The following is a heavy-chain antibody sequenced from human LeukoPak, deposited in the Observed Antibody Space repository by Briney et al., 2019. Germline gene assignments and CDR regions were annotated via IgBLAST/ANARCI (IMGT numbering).Heavy chain of an antibody. D-gene: IGHD7-27*01. CDR3: ARGTGYCLDP. CDR2: ISSSGSTI. CDR1: GFTFSSYE. J-gene: IGHJ5*02. Sequence: PGGSLRLSCATSGFTFSSYEMNWVRQAPGKGLEWVSYISSSGSTIYYADSVKGRFTLSRDNAKNSLYLQMNSLRAEDTAVYYCARGTGYCLDPWGQGTLVTVSS. V-gene: IGHV3-48*03.